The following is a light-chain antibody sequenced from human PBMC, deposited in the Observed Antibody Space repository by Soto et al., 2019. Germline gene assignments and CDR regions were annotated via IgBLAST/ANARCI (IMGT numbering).Light chain of an antibody. CDR3: QQYGSSPRT. CDR1: QSVSSSY. V-gene: IGKV3-20*01. CDR2: GAF. J-gene: IGKJ1*01. Sequence: ILMTQSPTTLSVSPGERATFSCRASQSVSSSYLAWYQQKPGQAPRLLIYGAFKRATGIPDRFSGSGSGTDFTLTISRMEPEDFAVYCCQQYGSSPRTFGQGTKVDIK.